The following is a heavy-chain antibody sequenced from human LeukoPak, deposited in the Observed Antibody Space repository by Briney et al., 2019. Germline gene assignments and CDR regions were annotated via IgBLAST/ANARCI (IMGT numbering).Heavy chain of an antibody. D-gene: IGHD6-19*01. CDR2: ISYDGSNK. V-gene: IGHV3-30*03. CDR1: GFTFSSYG. J-gene: IGHJ4*02. CDR3: VCLASIAVAGRAADPFDY. Sequence: GGSLRLSCAASGFTFSSYGMHWGRQAPGKGLEWVAVISYDGSNKYYADSVKGRFTISRDNSKNTLYLQMNSLRAEDTAVYYCVCLASIAVAGRAADPFDYWGQGTLVTVSS.